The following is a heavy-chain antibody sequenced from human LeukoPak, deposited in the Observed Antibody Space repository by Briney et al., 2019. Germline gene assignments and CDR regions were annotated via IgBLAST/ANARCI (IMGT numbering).Heavy chain of an antibody. Sequence: PGGSLRLSCAASGFTFSSYGMHWVRQAPGKGLEWVAFIRYDGSNKYYADSVKGRFTISRDNSKNTLYLQMNSLRAEDTAVYYCAKDPSSYDFWSGYYPLNWFDPWGQGTLVTVSS. J-gene: IGHJ5*02. V-gene: IGHV3-30*02. CDR2: IRYDGSNK. CDR3: AKDPSSYDFWSGYYPLNWFDP. D-gene: IGHD3-3*01. CDR1: GFTFSSYG.